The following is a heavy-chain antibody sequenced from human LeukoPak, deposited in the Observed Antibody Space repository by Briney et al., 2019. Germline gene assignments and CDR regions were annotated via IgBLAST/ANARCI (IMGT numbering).Heavy chain of an antibody. CDR1: GYTFSNYG. CDR3: ARDNDKVVDH. Sequence: ASVKVSCKTSGYTFSNYGISWLRQAPGQGREWMGWITAYNGNRLYAQRFQGRITLTTDTSTRTSYMELRSLEYDDTAIYYCARDNDKVVDHWGQGTLVTVSS. D-gene: IGHD1-1*01. V-gene: IGHV1-18*01. J-gene: IGHJ4*01. CDR2: ITAYNGNR.